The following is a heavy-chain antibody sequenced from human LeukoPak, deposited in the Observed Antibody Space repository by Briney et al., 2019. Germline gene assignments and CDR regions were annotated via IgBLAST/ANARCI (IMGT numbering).Heavy chain of an antibody. D-gene: IGHD3-10*01. V-gene: IGHV3-15*01. Sequence: GGSLRLSCAASGFTFSKYAMTWVRQAPGKGLEWVGRIKTKSEGGTTDYAAPAKGRFTISRDDSKNALFLQMDSLKSDDTAMYYCTTEFKELGSFFYFYYMDVWGTGTTVTISS. CDR3: TTEFKELGSFFYFYYMDV. CDR1: GFTFSKYA. CDR2: IKTKSEGGTT. J-gene: IGHJ6*03.